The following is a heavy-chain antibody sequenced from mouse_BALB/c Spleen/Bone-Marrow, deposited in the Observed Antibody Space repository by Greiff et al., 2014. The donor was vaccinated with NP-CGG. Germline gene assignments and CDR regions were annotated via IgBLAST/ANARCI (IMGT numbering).Heavy chain of an antibody. Sequence: QVQLQQSGAELVRPGASVKLSCKALGYTFTDYEIHWVKQTPVHGLEWIGPIYPRSGGTAYNQKFKGKATLTADKSSSIAYMKLSSLTSEDSAVYYCTRDGDGYYTYTPDNWGQGTSVTVSS. V-gene: IGHV1-15*01. J-gene: IGHJ4*01. CDR3: TRDGDGYYTYTPDN. CDR1: GYTFTDYE. CDR2: IYPRSGGT. D-gene: IGHD2-3*01.